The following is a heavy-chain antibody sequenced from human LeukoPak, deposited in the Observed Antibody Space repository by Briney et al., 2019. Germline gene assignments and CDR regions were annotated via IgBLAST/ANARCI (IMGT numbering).Heavy chain of an antibody. CDR2: ISTSGST. V-gene: IGHV4-4*07. D-gene: IGHD3-10*01. J-gene: IGHJ6*03. CDR1: GGSISSYY. Sequence: PSETLSLTCTVSGGSISSYYWSWIRQPAGKGLESIGHISTSGSTNYNPSLKSRVTMSVDTSKNQFSLKLSSVTAADTAVYYCTRQLGELLSGTLYYYYLDVWGKGTTVTVSS. CDR3: TRQLGELLSGTLYYYYLDV.